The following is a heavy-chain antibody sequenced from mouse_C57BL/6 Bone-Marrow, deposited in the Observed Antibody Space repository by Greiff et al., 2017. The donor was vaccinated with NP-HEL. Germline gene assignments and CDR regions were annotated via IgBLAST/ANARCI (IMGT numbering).Heavy chain of an antibody. CDR3: AREGYYDYDGTKWYFDV. J-gene: IGHJ1*03. CDR2: IHPNSGST. Sequence: QVQLKQPGAELVKPGASVKLSCKASGYTFTSYWMHWVKQRPGQGLEWIGMIHPNSGSTNYNEKFKSKATLTVDKSSSTAYMQLSSLTSEDSAVYYCAREGYYDYDGTKWYFDVWGTGTTVTVSS. CDR1: GYTFTSYW. D-gene: IGHD2-4*01. V-gene: IGHV1-64*01.